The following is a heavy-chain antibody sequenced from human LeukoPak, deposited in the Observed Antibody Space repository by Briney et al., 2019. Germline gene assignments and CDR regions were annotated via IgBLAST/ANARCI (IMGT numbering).Heavy chain of an antibody. CDR3: VRHDSFIPF. D-gene: IGHD3-16*02. CDR1: GFTFSDYA. V-gene: IGHV3-23*01. CDR2: ISDTGRRT. Sequence: GGSLRLSCASSGFTFSDYAMTWVRQAAGKGLEWVSSISDTGRRTYYTDSVKGRFTISRDDSKKAVYLEMSTLRVEDTAIYFCVRHDSFIPFWGQGTLVTVSS. J-gene: IGHJ4*02.